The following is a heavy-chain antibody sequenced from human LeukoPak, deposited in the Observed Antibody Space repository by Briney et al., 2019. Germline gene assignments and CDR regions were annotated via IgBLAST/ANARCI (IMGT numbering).Heavy chain of an antibody. D-gene: IGHD3-9*01. J-gene: IGHJ6*04. CDR3: AKPYYDILTGYSSTYYYYGMDV. CDR2: ISYDGSNK. CDR1: GFTFSSYG. V-gene: IGHV3-30*18. Sequence: GRSLRLSCAASGFTFSSYGMHWVRQAPGKGLEWVAVISYDGSNKYYADSVKGRFTISRDNSKNTLYLQMNSLRAEDTAVYYCAKPYYDILTGYSSTYYYYGMDVWGKGTTVTVSS.